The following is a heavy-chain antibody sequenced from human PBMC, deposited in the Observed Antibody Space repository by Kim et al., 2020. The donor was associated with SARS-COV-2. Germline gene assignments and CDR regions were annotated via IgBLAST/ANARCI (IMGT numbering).Heavy chain of an antibody. CDR2: ISAYNGNT. D-gene: IGHD3-10*01. CDR1: GYTFTSYG. V-gene: IGHV1-18*01. CDR3: ARVYGVTMVQGVIQEGFANWFDP. J-gene: IGHJ5*02. Sequence: ASVKVSCKASGYTFTSYGISWVRQAPGQGLEWMGWISAYNGNTNYAQKLQGRVTMTTDTSTSTAYMELRSLRSDDTAVYYCARVYGVTMVQGVIQEGFANWFDPWGQGTLVTVSS.